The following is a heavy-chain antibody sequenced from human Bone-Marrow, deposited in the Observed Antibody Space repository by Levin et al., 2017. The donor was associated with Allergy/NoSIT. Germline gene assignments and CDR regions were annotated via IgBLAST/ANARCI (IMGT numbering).Heavy chain of an antibody. D-gene: IGHD6-6*01. Sequence: ETLSLTCAASDFSVGDNYMSWVRQAPGKGLDWVSLIYSGGRRDYAESVKGRFTISRDSSKNTLYLQMNSLRAEDSAVYYCVARSNGLDVWGQGTTVTVS. CDR1: DFSVGDNY. CDR3: VARSNGLDV. CDR2: IYSGGRR. J-gene: IGHJ6*02. V-gene: IGHV3-66*01.